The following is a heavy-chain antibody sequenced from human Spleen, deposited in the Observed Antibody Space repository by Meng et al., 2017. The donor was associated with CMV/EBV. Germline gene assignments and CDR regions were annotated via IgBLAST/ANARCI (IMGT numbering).Heavy chain of an antibody. CDR3: ARLQQQVVRGAGSWFDP. CDR1: GGSFSGYY. Sequence: SETLSLTCAVYGGSFSGYYWSWIRQPPGKGLEWIGEINHSGSTNYNPSLKSRVTISVDTSKNQFSLKLSSVTAADTAVYYCARLQQQVVRGAGSWFDPWGQGTLVTVSS. CDR2: INHSGST. D-gene: IGHD6-13*01. J-gene: IGHJ5*02. V-gene: IGHV4-34*01.